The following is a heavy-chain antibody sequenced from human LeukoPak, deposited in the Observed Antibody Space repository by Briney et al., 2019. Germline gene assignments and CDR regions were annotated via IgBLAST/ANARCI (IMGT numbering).Heavy chain of an antibody. D-gene: IGHD3-9*01. V-gene: IGHV4-59*01. Sequence: SETLSLTCTVSGGSISNYYWSWIRQPPGKGLEWIGYFSNSGSTDYNPSLKSRVTISVDTSKNQFSLKLSSVTAADTAVYYCARGYYNILTGYYVDYWSQGTLVTVSS. CDR1: GGSISNYY. CDR2: FSNSGST. CDR3: ARGYYNILTGYYVDY. J-gene: IGHJ4*02.